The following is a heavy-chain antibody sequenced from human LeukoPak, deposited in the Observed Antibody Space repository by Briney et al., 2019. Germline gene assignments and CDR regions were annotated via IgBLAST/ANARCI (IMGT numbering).Heavy chain of an antibody. D-gene: IGHD3-16*01. Sequence: PGRSLRLSCAASGFTFSSYGMHWVRQAPGKGLEWVAVIWHDGSNKYYAASVKGRFTISRDNAKNSLFLEMSSLRADDTAVYFCARDVEGGTFDIWGQGTTVTVSS. J-gene: IGHJ3*02. CDR3: ARDVEGGTFDI. CDR2: IWHDGSNK. CDR1: GFTFSSYG. V-gene: IGHV3-33*01.